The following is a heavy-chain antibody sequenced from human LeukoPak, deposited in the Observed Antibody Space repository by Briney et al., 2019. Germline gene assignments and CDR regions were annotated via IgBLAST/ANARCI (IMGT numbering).Heavy chain of an antibody. V-gene: IGHV4-38-2*02. CDR2: IYYSGST. Sequence: SETLSLTCTVSGYSISSGYYWGWIRQPPGKGLEWIGSIYYSGSTNYNPSLKSRVTISVGTSKNQFSLKLSSVTAADTAVYYCARDRGIMITFGGVIRYFDYWGQGTLVTVSS. D-gene: IGHD3-16*02. CDR1: GYSISSGYY. CDR3: ARDRGIMITFGGVIRYFDY. J-gene: IGHJ4*02.